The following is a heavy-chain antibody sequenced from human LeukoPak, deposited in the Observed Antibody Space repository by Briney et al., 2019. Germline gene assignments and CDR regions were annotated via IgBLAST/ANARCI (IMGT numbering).Heavy chain of an antibody. D-gene: IGHD3-10*01. J-gene: IGHJ4*02. CDR1: GYTFTSYS. Sequence: ASVKVSCKASGYTFTSYSISWVRQAPGQGLEWMGWISAYNGNTNYAQKLQGRVTMTTDTSTSTAYLELRSLRSDDTAVYYCARDLRDGSGSYLVSYWGQGTLVTVSS. CDR3: ARDLRDGSGSYLVSY. V-gene: IGHV1-18*01. CDR2: ISAYNGNT.